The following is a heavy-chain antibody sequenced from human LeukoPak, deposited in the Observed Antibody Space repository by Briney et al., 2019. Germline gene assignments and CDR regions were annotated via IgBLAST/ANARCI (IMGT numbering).Heavy chain of an antibody. CDR1: GFTFDAYV. D-gene: IGHD1-14*01. J-gene: IGHJ3*02. CDR2: VSGGGESR. V-gene: IGHV3-43*02. Sequence: GGSLRLSCAASGFTFDAYVMHWVRQAPGKGLEWVSLVSGGGESRYHADSVKGRFTIARDNAENSLYLQMNSLRAEDTAAYYCARIHITDDAFDIWGQGTRVTVSS. CDR3: ARIHITDDAFDI.